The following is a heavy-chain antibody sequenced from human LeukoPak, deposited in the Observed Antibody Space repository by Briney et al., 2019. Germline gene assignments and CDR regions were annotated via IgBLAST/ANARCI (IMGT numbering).Heavy chain of an antibody. V-gene: IGHV3-49*04. CDR2: IRSKAYGGTT. Sequence: GGSLRLSCTACGFTFGDYAMSWVRRAPGKGLEVLGFIRSKAYGGTTEYAASVKGRFTISSHDSKRIAYLQMNSLKPEDTAVYYCTRDRTRYDFWSGYYKDWGQGTLVTVSS. D-gene: IGHD3-3*01. CDR3: TRDRTRYDFWSGYYKD. J-gene: IGHJ4*02. CDR1: GFTFGDYA.